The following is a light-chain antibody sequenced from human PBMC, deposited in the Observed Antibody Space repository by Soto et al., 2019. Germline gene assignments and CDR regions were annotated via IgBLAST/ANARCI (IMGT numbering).Light chain of an antibody. Sequence: DIQMTQSPSTLSASVGDRVTITCRASQSISSWLAWYQQKPGKAPNLLIYKASSLESGVPSRFSGSVSGTQFTLTISSLQPDDCATYYCQQYNSYPLTFGGGTKVEIK. CDR1: QSISSW. J-gene: IGKJ4*01. CDR2: KAS. V-gene: IGKV1-5*03. CDR3: QQYNSYPLT.